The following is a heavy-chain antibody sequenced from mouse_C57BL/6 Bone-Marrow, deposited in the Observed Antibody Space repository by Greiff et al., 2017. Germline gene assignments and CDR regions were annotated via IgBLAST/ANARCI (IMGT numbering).Heavy chain of an antibody. J-gene: IGHJ2*01. Sequence: EVQLQQSGAELVKPGASVTLSCTASGFNIKDYYIHWVKQRTEQGLEWIGRIDPEDGETKYAPQFQDKATITADTSSNAAYLQLSILTSEDTAVYYCTRSLIYYGTNYWGQGTTLTVSS. CDR3: TRSLIYYGTNY. CDR1: GFNIKDYY. CDR2: IDPEDGET. D-gene: IGHD1-1*01. V-gene: IGHV14-2*01.